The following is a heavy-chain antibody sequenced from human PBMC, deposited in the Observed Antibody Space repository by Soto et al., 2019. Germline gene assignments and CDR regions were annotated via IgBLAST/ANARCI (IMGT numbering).Heavy chain of an antibody. CDR3: ARGWYYYGSGSYLAPYYYYGMDV. J-gene: IGHJ6*02. CDR2: IYYSGST. Sequence: SETLSLTCTVSGGSISSGGYYWSWIRQHPGKGLEWIGYIYYSGSTYYNPSLKSRVTISVDTSKNQFSLKLSSVTAADTAVYYCARGWYYYGSGSYLAPYYYYGMDVWGQGTTVTVSS. D-gene: IGHD3-10*01. V-gene: IGHV4-31*03. CDR1: GGSISSGGYY.